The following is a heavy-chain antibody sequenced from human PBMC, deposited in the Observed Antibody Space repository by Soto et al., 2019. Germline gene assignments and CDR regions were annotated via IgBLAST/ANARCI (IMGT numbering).Heavy chain of an antibody. J-gene: IGHJ4*02. CDR2: IGGAAHLT. CDR1: GFSFSSYA. D-gene: IGHD3-10*01. CDR3: ARGSTDAYPGSRIFLF. V-gene: IGHV3-23*01. Sequence: EVQVLESGGALVQPGGSLRLSCSTSGFSFSSYAMGWVRQAPGMGLEWVSSIGGAAHLTHYADSVKGRFIISRDNSKNMVYLQMSSLRVEDSAVYYCARGSTDAYPGSRIFLFWGRGTLVTVSA.